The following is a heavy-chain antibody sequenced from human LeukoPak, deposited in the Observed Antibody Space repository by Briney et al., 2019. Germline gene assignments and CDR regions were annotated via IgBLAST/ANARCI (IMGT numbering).Heavy chain of an antibody. CDR1: GFTFDNYA. V-gene: IGHV3-9*01. CDR2: ISWNSGYI. J-gene: IGHJ4*02. Sequence: GGSPRLSCAASGFTFDNYAMHWVRQAPGKGLEWLSIISWNSGYIGYADSVKGRFTISRDNAKKSLDLQMNSLRAEDTAFYYCAKVRGTYSSGYFFDYWGQGTLVTVSS. D-gene: IGHD6-19*01. CDR3: AKVRGTYSSGYFFDY.